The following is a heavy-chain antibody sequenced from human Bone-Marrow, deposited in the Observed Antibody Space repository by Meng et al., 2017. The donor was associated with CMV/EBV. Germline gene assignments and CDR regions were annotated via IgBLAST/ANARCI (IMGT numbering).Heavy chain of an antibody. V-gene: IGHV1-2*02. CDR3: ARGENSYSGSEYFHL. D-gene: IGHD2-21*02. J-gene: IGHJ1*01. Sequence: ASVKVSCKASGYTFTGYYMHWVRQAPGQGLEWMGWINPNSGGTNYAQKFQGRVTMTRDTSTTTAYMELRSLRSDDTAVYYCARGENSYSGSEYFHLWGQGSLVTVSS. CDR1: GYTFTGYY. CDR2: INPNSGGT.